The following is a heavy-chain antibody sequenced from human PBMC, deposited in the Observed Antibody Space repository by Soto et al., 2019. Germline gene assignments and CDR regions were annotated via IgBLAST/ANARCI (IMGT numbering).Heavy chain of an antibody. D-gene: IGHD1-1*01. Sequence: EVQLLESGGGLVQPGGSLRLSCAASGFTFSSYAMTWVRQAPGKGLEWVSAISGSGGSTYYADSVKGRFTISRDNSKNTLYLQMNSLRAEDTAVYYCAKPLERQHYCFDYWAQGTLVTVSS. V-gene: IGHV3-23*01. CDR1: GFTFSSYA. CDR2: ISGSGGST. J-gene: IGHJ4*02. CDR3: AKPLERQHYCFDY.